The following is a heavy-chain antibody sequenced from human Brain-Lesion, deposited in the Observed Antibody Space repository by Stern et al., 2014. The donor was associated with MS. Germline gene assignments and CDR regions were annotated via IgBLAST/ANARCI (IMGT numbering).Heavy chain of an antibody. CDR2: IWPGDSDP. Sequence: VQLVQSGAEVKKPGESLKISCKGYGYRFTSNWIGWVRQMPGKGLEWMGIIWPGDSDPRYSPSFQGQVTISADKSISTAYLQWSSLQASDTAMYYCARRGDSSSSGFDYWGQGTLVIVSS. J-gene: IGHJ4*02. D-gene: IGHD6-6*01. CDR3: ARRGDSSSSGFDY. V-gene: IGHV5-51*01. CDR1: GYRFTSNW.